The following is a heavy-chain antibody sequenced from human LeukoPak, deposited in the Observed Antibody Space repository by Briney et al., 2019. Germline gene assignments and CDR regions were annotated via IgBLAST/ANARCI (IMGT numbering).Heavy chain of an antibody. CDR1: GYSFSSYS. Sequence: GESLKISCKGLGYSFSSYSIGWVRQMPGKGLEWMGIIYPDVSDTRYSPSFQGQVTISADKSFSTAYLQWSSLKASDTAMYYCAGQYYDFWGGYPRQTCYFDYWGQGTLVTVSS. CDR3: AGQYYDFWGGYPRQTCYFDY. V-gene: IGHV5-51*01. D-gene: IGHD3-3*01. J-gene: IGHJ4*02. CDR2: IYPDVSDT.